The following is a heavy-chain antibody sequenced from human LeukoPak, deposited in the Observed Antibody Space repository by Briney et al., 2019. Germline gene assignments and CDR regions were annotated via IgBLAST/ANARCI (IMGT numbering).Heavy chain of an antibody. CDR2: IYYSGST. Sequence: PSETLSLTCTVSGVSIRSYYWSWIRQPPGKGLEWIGYIYYSGSTNYNPSLKSRVSISVDTYKNQFSLKLSSVTAADTAVYYCARAAVEMATDDAFDIWGQGTMVTVSS. CDR1: GVSIRSYY. CDR3: ARAAVEMATDDAFDI. V-gene: IGHV4-59*01. J-gene: IGHJ3*02. D-gene: IGHD5-24*01.